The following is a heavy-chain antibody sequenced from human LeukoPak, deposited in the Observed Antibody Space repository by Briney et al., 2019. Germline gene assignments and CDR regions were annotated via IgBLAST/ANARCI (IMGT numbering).Heavy chain of an antibody. CDR3: ARVVEVTATRNWFDP. V-gene: IGHV3-11*01. J-gene: IGHJ5*02. Sequence: GGSLRLSCAASGFTFSDYYMSWIRQAPGKGLEWVSYISSSGSTIYYADSVKGRFTISRDNAKNSLYLQMNSLRAEDTAVYYCARVVEVTATRNWFDPWGQGTLVTVSS. CDR1: GFTFSDYY. D-gene: IGHD2-21*02. CDR2: ISSSGSTI.